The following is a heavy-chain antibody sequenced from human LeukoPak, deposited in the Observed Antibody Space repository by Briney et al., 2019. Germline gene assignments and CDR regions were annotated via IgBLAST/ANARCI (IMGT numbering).Heavy chain of an antibody. V-gene: IGHV5-51*01. CDR2: IYPGDSDT. D-gene: IGHD3-10*01. J-gene: IGHJ2*01. CDR1: GYTFTNFC. CDR3: ARHALPYYGSGSYYTTYWYFDL. Sequence: GESLKISCQGSGYTFTNFCIGWVRRMPGKGLEYMGIIYPGDSDTRYSPSFEGQVTISADKSTSTAYLQWSSLKASDTAIYYCARHALPYYGSGSYYTTYWYFDLWGRGTLLTVSS.